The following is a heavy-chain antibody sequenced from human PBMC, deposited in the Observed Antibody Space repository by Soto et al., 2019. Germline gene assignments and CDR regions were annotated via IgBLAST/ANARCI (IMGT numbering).Heavy chain of an antibody. J-gene: IGHJ6*02. D-gene: IGHD2-2*01. Sequence: GGSLRLSCAASGFTFSSYGMHWVRQAPGKGLEWVAVIWYDGSNKYYADSVKGRFTISRDNSKNTLYLQMNSLRAEDTAVYYCARTGIVVVPAAAHFSYYYYGMDVWGQGTTVTVSS. CDR1: GFTFSSYG. CDR3: ARTGIVVVPAAAHFSYYYYGMDV. V-gene: IGHV3-33*01. CDR2: IWYDGSNK.